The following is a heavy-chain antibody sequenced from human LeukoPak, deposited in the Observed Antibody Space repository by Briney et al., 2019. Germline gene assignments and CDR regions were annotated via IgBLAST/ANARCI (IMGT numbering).Heavy chain of an antibody. J-gene: IGHJ5*02. CDR3: ARHPITPTWVVWFDP. Sequence: KPSETLSLTCTVSGGSISSSSYYWGWIRQPPGKGLEWIWSIYSSGSTYYNPSLKSRVTISVDTSKNQFSLKLSSVTAADTAVYYCARHPITPTWVVWFDPWGQGTLVTVSP. V-gene: IGHV4-39*01. D-gene: IGHD1-14*01. CDR1: GGSISSSSYY. CDR2: IYSSGST.